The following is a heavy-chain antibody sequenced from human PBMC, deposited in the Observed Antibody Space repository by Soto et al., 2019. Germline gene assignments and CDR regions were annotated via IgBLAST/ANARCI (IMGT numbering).Heavy chain of an antibody. CDR1: GFTFTNYW. CDR3: VRDTPHNCFDP. V-gene: IGHV3-74*01. J-gene: IGHJ5*02. Sequence: EVQLVESGGGLVQPGGSLRLSCAASGFTFTNYWMHWVRQGPGKGLVWVARVDNDGTSATYADSVKGRFTISRDNAKNTLYLQMNSLRAEDTAVYYRVRDTPHNCFDPWGQGTLVTVSS. CDR2: VDNDGTSA.